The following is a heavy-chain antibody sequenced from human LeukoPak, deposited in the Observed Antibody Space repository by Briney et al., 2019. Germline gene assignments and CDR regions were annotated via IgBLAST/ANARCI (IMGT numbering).Heavy chain of an antibody. CDR3: ARTSIAAAGTLLVYYYYMDV. CDR2: IKQDGSEK. CDR1: GFTFSSYW. D-gene: IGHD6-13*01. Sequence: GGSLRLSCAASGFTFSSYWMSWVRQAPGKGLEWVANIKQDGSEKYYVDSVKGRFTISRDNAKNSLYLQMNSLRAEDTAVYYCARTSIAAAGTLLVYYYYMDVWGKGTAVTVSS. J-gene: IGHJ6*03. V-gene: IGHV3-7*01.